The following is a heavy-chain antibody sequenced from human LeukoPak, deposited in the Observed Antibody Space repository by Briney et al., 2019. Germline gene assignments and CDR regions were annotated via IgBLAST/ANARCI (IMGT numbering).Heavy chain of an antibody. CDR2: IYYSGST. Sequence: SETLSLTCTVSWGSISIYYWSWIRQPPGKGLEGIGYIYYSGSTNYNPSLKSRLTISVDPSKPQSPLKLSSVTAAAPAVYYCARVGSSSTVTFYYYYSTDVSGKGTTVTISS. V-gene: IGHV4-59*01. CDR1: WGSISIYY. CDR3: ARVGSSSTVTFYYYYSTDV. J-gene: IGHJ6*03. D-gene: IGHD4-17*01.